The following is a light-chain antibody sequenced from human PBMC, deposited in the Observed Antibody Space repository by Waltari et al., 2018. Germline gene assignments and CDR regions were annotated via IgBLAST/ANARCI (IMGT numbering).Light chain of an antibody. Sequence: QSVLTQPPSVSAAPGQRVTISCSGGSSNIGNIYVSWYRQFPGPAPKLLIYENTERPSGIPGRFSGSKSGTSATLDITGLQAGDEADYYCGTWDSSLSGAVFGGGTHLTVL. V-gene: IGLV1-51*02. J-gene: IGLJ7*01. CDR3: GTWDSSLSGAV. CDR2: ENT. CDR1: SSNIGNIY.